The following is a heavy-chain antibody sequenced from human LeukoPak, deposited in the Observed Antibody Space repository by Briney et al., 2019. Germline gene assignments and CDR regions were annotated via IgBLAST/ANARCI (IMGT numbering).Heavy chain of an antibody. CDR3: ARGDFVLLGVGFEY. CDR2: MYHSGST. CDR1: GGSISSSSYY. J-gene: IGHJ4*02. D-gene: IGHD3-10*01. V-gene: IGHV4-30-2*01. Sequence: SETLSLTCTVSGGSISSSSYYWGWIRQPPGKGLEWIGYMYHSGSTFYNPSLKSRVTISLGRSKDQFSLRLSSVTAADTAVYYCARGDFVLLGVGFEYWGQGALVTVSS.